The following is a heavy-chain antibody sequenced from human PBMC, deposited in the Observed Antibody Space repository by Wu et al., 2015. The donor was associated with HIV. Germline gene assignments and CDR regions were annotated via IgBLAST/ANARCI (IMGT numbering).Heavy chain of an antibody. V-gene: IGHV1-69*12. CDR3: ARVRSGGTYYHHAFDI. J-gene: IGHJ3*02. CDR2: IIPIFGTA. Sequence: QVQLVQSGAEVKKPGSSVKVSCKASGGTFSSSPISWVRQAPGQGLEWMGGIIPIFGTANYAQKFQGRVTITADESTTTAYMELSSLTSEDTAVYYCARVRSGGTYYHHAFDIWGQGTMVTVSS. D-gene: IGHD1-26*01. CDR1: GGTFSSSP.